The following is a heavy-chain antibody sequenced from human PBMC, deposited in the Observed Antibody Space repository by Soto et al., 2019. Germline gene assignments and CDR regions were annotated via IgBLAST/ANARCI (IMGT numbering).Heavy chain of an antibody. J-gene: IGHJ4*02. CDR3: AKGGGYGHGH. D-gene: IGHD5-12*01. CDR2: IIPRRGDH. Sequence: QLVQSGAEVTKPGASVKVSCKTSGYNFSAHYIHWVRQPPGQGLEWMGWIIPRRGDHHSADKFQDRSTLTTDTATTTAFMHLSGLRVNYSAVYYCAKGGGYGHGHWGQG. V-gene: IGHV1-2*02. CDR1: GYNFSAHY.